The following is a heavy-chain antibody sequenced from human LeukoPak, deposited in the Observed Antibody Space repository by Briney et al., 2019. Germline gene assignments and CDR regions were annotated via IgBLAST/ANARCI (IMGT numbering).Heavy chain of an antibody. V-gene: IGHV3-74*01. CDR2: INSDGSST. CDR1: GFTLSSYW. D-gene: IGHD4-17*01. CDR3: ARSGTVTTGGYYMDV. Sequence: GGSLRLSCAASGFTLSSYWMHWVRQAPGKGLVWVSRINSDGSSTSYADSVKGRFTISRDNAKNTLYLQMNSLRAEDTAVYYCARSGTVTTGGYYMDVWGKGTTVTISS. J-gene: IGHJ6*03.